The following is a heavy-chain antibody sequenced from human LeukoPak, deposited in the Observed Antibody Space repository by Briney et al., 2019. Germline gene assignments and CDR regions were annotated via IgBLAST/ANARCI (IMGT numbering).Heavy chain of an antibody. V-gene: IGHV3-23*01. J-gene: IGHJ4*02. D-gene: IGHD3-9*01. Sequence: PGGSLRLSCAASGFTFSSYEMNWVRQAPGKGLEWVSAISGSGGSTYYADSVKGRFTISRDNSKNTLYLQMNSLRAEDTAVYYCARSVSLDIVTGRHYWRQGTLVPVS. CDR3: ARSVSLDIVTGRHY. CDR1: GFTFSSYE. CDR2: ISGSGGST.